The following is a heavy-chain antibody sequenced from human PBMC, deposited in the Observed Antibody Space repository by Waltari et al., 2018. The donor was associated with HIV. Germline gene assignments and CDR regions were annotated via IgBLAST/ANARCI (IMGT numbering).Heavy chain of an antibody. CDR1: GELFNEHY. V-gene: IGHV4-34*01. D-gene: IGHD1-26*01. Sequence: QVRLAQWGTDMLKPSETLSLTCAVYGELFNEHYWTWLRQAPGKGREWVGWINHLRKRYYKPSYRSRVNISVDMSKNQFHLKLSSLTVADRVTYYCARWWDSLCFYCQMYFFDYWGQGHLVAVSS. J-gene: IGHJ4*02. CDR2: INHLRKR. CDR3: ARWWDSLCFYCQMYFFDY.